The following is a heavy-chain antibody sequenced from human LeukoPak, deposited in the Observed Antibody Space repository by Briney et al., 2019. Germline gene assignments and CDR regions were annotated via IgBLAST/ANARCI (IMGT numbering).Heavy chain of an antibody. Sequence: PSETLSLTCTVSGGSISSNSYYWGWIRQPPGKGLEWIGSFFYSGTTYYSPSLKSRVTISVDTSKNQFSLKLSSVTAADTAVYYCARELTYADYWGQGTLVTVSS. D-gene: IGHD1-26*01. CDR1: GGSISSNSYY. CDR2: FFYSGTT. CDR3: ARELTYADY. V-gene: IGHV4-39*01. J-gene: IGHJ4*02.